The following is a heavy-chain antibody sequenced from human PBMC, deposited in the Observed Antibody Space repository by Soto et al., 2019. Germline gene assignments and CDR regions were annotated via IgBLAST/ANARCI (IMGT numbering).Heavy chain of an antibody. CDR2: ISGSGNII. CDR1: GFAFSNYA. V-gene: IGHV3-23*01. Sequence: EVQLLESGGDLVQPGGSLRLSCAASGFAFSNYAVTWVRQAQGKGLEWVSRISGSGNIIYYADSVKGRFIISRDNSKNTRSLQTSSLRAGVTAVYYCANDPHGDYIGECYDCGRGNRVSVSS. D-gene: IGHD4-17*01. CDR3: ANDPHGDYIGECYD. J-gene: IGHJ4*02.